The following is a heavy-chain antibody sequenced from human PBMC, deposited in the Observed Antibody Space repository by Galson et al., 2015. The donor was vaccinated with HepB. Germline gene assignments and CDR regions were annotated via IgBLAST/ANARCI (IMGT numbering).Heavy chain of an antibody. Sequence: ETLSLTCTVSGGSISTFYWSWLRQPPGKGLEWIGYVYETGSTNYNSSLKSRATISVDKSQNQFSLQLTSVTAADTALYYCARHMASYDPYSWFDPWGHGSLVTVSS. CDR1: GGSISTFY. V-gene: IGHV4-59*08. D-gene: IGHD3-3*01. CDR2: VYETGST. J-gene: IGHJ5*02. CDR3: ARHMASYDPYSWFDP.